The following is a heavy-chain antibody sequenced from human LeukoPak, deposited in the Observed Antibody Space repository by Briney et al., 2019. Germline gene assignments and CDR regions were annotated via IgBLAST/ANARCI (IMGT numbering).Heavy chain of an antibody. J-gene: IGHJ5*02. V-gene: IGHV1-8*01. CDR2: MNPNSGNT. D-gene: IGHD2-21*02. Sequence: GASVRVSCKASGYTFTSYDINWVRQATGQGLEWMGWMNPNSGNTGYAQKFQGRVTMTRNTSISTAYMELSSLRSEDTAVYYCARKARVVVTANWFDPWGQGTLVTVSS. CDR3: ARKARVVVTANWFDP. CDR1: GYTFTSYD.